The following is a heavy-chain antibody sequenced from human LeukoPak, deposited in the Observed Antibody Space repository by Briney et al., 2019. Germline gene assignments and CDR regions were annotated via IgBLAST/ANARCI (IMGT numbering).Heavy chain of an antibody. CDR1: GFTFSSYG. J-gene: IGHJ4*02. Sequence: PGGSLRLSCAASGFTFSSYGMHWVRQAPGKGLEWVTVISYDGINKYYADSVKGRFTISRDNSNNALYLQMNSLRAEDTAMYYCAKDGPYYFDYWGQGTLVTVSS. V-gene: IGHV3-30*18. CDR2: ISYDGINK. CDR3: AKDGPYYFDY.